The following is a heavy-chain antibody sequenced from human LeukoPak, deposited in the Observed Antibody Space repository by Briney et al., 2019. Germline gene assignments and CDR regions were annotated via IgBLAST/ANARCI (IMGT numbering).Heavy chain of an antibody. CDR1: RFTFSTSG. CDR3: ARDGMLGYCSGDSCYLDAFDI. CDR2: ISSGSSTI. D-gene: IGHD2-15*01. Sequence: QAGGSLRLSCAASRFTFSTSGMNWVRQAPGKGLEWVSYISSGSSTIFYSDSVKGRFTIFRDNAKNSLYLQMNSLRAEDTAVYYCARDGMLGYCSGDSCYLDAFDIWGQGTTVTASS. J-gene: IGHJ3*02. V-gene: IGHV3-48*01.